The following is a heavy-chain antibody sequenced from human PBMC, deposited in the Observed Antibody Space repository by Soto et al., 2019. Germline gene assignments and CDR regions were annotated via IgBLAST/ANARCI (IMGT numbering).Heavy chain of an antibody. J-gene: IGHJ4*02. D-gene: IGHD1-1*01. CDR3: TRVPYNHWNDEGYYFDY. CDR1: GFTFGDYA. CDR2: IRSKAYGGTT. Sequence: PGGSLRLSCTASGFTFGDYAMSWFRQAPGKGLEWVGFIRSKAYGGTTEYAASVKGRFTISRDDSKSIAYLQMNSLKTEDTAVYYCTRVPYNHWNDEGYYFDYWGQGTLVTVSS. V-gene: IGHV3-49*03.